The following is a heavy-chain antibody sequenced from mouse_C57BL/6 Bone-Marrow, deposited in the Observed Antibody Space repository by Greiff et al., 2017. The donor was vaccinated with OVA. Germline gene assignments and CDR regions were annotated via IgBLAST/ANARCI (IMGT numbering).Heavy chain of an antibody. CDR3: ARSVIITTGGAKGY. CDR2: IDPSDSYT. D-gene: IGHD1-1*01. Sequence: QVQLQQPGAELVRPGTSVKLSCKASGYTFTSYWMHWVKQRPGQGLEWIGVIDPSDSYTNYNQKFKGKATLTVDTSSSTAYMQLSSLTSEDSAVYYGARSVIITTGGAKGYWGQGTTLTVSA. J-gene: IGHJ2*01. V-gene: IGHV1-59*01. CDR1: GYTFTSYW.